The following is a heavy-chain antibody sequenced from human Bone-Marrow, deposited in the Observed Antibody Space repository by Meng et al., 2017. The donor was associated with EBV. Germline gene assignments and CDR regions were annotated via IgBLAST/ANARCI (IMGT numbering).Heavy chain of an antibody. CDR1: GYTFTRYD. CDR3: ARDVYASGTYRADP. J-gene: IGHJ5*02. V-gene: IGHV1-8*01. D-gene: IGHD3-10*01. CDR2: MDPNSGNT. Sequence: GQLGQAGAEVKKPAASVKVSCKASGYTFTRYDINWVRQATGQGLEWMGWMDPNSGNTGFAQKFQGRVTMTRNTSISTAYMELSALTSEDTAVYYCARDVYASGTYRADPWGQGTLVTVSS.